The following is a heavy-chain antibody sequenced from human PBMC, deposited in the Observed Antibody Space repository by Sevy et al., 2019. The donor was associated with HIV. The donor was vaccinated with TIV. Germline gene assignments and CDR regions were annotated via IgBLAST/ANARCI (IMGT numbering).Heavy chain of an antibody. CDR3: VRYISGYFWYFDL. CDR1: GDSVSSNSAA. D-gene: IGHD1-20*01. V-gene: IGHV6-1*01. J-gene: IGHJ2*01. Sequence: SQTLSLTCAISGDSVSSNSAAWAWIRQSPSRGLEWLGRAYYRSKWYSDYADSVKRRLTITPDTSMNQISLQLQSVTPADTVIYFWVRYISGYFWYFDLWGRGTLVTVSS. CDR2: AYYRSKWYS.